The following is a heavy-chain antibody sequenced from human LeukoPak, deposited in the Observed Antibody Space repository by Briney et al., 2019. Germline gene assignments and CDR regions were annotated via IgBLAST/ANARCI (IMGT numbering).Heavy chain of an antibody. J-gene: IGHJ3*02. V-gene: IGHV4-34*01. CDR2: INDSGST. CDR1: AGPFSGYY. CDR3: ARAPDIVVVPAARSDAFDI. Sequence: PSETLSHTCAVYAGPFSGYYWNRIRPPPPPGLEWIGEINDSGSTNYNPSLKSRLTISVDTSKNQFSLKLSSVPAADTAVYYCARAPDIVVVPAARSDAFDIWGQGTMVTVSS. D-gene: IGHD2-2*01.